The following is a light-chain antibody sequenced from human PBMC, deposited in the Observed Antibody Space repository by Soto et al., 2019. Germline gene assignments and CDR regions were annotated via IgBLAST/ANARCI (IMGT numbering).Light chain of an antibody. J-gene: IGKJ4*01. CDR2: EVS. V-gene: IGKV2D-29*01. CDR1: QGLLDSDGRTH. CDR3: MQSLQLNT. Sequence: DIVLTQTPLSLSVTPGQPASISCNSSQGLLDSDGRTHLYWYVQKTGQPPQALIYEVSKRSAGVPDRFSGSGAGTHFTWTMSRVQAEEAGIYYGMQSLQLNTFGGGTKVEIK.